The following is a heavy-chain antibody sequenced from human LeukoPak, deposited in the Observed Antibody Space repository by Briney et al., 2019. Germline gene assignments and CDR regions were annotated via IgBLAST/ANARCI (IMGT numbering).Heavy chain of an antibody. CDR3: ARSSGHWGYAFDI. V-gene: IGHV4-39*07. CDR2: IYYSGST. CDR1: GGSISSSSYY. J-gene: IGHJ3*02. D-gene: IGHD3-16*01. Sequence: SETLSLTCTVSGGSISSSSYYWGWIRQPPGKGLEWIGSIYYSGSTYYNPSLKSRVTISVDTSKNQFSLKLSSVTAADTAVYYCARSSGHWGYAFDIWGQGTMVTVSS.